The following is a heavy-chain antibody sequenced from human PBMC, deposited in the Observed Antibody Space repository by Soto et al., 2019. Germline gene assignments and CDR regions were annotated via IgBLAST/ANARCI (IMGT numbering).Heavy chain of an antibody. J-gene: IGHJ4*02. D-gene: IGHD5-12*01. V-gene: IGHV3-7*01. CDR2: IKQDGSEK. CDR3: ARARATTRFDY. CDR1: VFTFSIYW. Sequence: WGSLLVSCASSVFTFSIYWMSWVRQAPGKGLEWVANIKQDGSEKYYVDSVKGRFTISRDNAKNSLYLQMNSLRAEDTAVYYCARARATTRFDYWGQGTMVTVSS.